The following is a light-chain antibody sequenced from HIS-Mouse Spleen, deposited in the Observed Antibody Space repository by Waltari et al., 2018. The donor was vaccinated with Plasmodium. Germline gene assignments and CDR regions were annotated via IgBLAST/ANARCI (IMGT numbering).Light chain of an antibody. CDR3: QQYDNLPPLCT. J-gene: IGKJ3*01. CDR2: DES. V-gene: IGKV1-33*01. CDR1: QDISNY. Sequence: DIQMTQSPSSLSASVGDRVTITCQASQDISNYLNWYQQKPGKGPKLLIYDESNLETGVPARFSGSGSGTDFTFTISSLKPEDIAAYYCQQYDNLPPLCTFGPGTKVDIK.